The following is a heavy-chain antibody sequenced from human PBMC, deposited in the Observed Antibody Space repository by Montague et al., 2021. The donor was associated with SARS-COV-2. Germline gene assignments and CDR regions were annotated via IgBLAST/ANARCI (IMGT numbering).Heavy chain of an antibody. V-gene: IGHV4-34*01. CDR2: INQGGAP. Sequence: SETLSLTCAVSRGPFSNYYWTWIRQSPGKGLEWIGEINQGGAPNXTPSLKSRVTISLDTSKKQTSLKLNSVTVADTAVFFCARGRPVQGSFRHFDSISSGALDIWAQGSLVIVSS. CDR3: ARGRPVQGSFRHFDSISSGALDI. D-gene: IGHD3-9*01. J-gene: IGHJ3*02. CDR1: RGPFSNYY.